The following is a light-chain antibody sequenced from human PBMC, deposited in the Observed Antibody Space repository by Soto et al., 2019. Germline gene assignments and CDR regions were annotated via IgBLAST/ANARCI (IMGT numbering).Light chain of an antibody. CDR1: QSVSSY. J-gene: IGKJ1*01. CDR3: QQYGSSGT. Sequence: EIVLTQSQATLSLSPGERATLSCRASQSVSSYLAWYQQKPGQAPRLLIYGASNRATGIPDRFSGSGSGTDFTLTISRLEPEDFAVYYCQQYGSSGTFGQGTKVDIK. V-gene: IGKV3-20*01. CDR2: GAS.